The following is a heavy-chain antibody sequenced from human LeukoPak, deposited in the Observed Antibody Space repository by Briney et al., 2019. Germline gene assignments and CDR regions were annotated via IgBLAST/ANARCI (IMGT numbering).Heavy chain of an antibody. J-gene: IGHJ4*02. CDR3: ACGEWAKSGVDY. V-gene: IGHV4-30-4*01. Sequence: SQTLSLTCTVSGGSISSGDYYWSWIRQPPGKGLEWIGYIYYSGSTYYNPSLKSRVTISVDTSKNQFSLKLSSVTAADTAVYYCACGEWAKSGVDYWGQGTLVTVSS. D-gene: IGHD1-26*01. CDR2: IYYSGST. CDR1: GGSISSGDYY.